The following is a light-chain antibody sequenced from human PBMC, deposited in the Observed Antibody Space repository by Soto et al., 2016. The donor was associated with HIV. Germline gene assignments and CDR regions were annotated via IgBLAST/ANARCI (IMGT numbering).Light chain of an antibody. V-gene: IGLV3-19*01. CDR2: GKN. CDR1: SLRSYY. CDR3: NSRXSSGNHVV. Sequence: SSELTQDPAVSVALGQTVRITCQGDSLRSYYASWYQQKPGQAPVLVIYGKNKRPSGIPDRFSGSNSGDTGSLTITGAQAEDEADYYCNSRXSSGNHVVFGGGTKLIVL. J-gene: IGLJ3*02.